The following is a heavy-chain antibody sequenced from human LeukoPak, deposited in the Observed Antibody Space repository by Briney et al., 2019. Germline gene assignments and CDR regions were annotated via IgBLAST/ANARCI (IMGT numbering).Heavy chain of an antibody. CDR3: ARDISVAGSFLLFDY. CDR1: GXSISSYY. V-gene: IGHV4-4*07. J-gene: IGHJ4*02. CDR2: IYTSGSS. Sequence: AEPLSLTCTVSGXSISSYYLSWIRXPAGKGLEWIGRIYTSGSSNSNPSLKSRVTMSADTSKNQFPLKLSSVTAADTAVYYCARDISVAGSFLLFDYWGQGTLVTVSS. D-gene: IGHD6-19*01.